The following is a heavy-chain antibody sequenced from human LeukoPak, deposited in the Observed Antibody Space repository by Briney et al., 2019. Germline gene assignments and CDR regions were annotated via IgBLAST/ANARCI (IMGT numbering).Heavy chain of an antibody. V-gene: IGHV1-2*02. D-gene: IGHD3-22*01. CDR3: ARATIADSSTYYIDY. CDR2: INPNSGGT. J-gene: IGHJ4*02. Sequence: GASVRVSCKVSGYTLTELSMHWVRQAPGKGLEWMGWINPNSGGTNYAQKFQGRVTMTRDMSISTAYMEVSRLTSDDTAVYYCARATIADSSTYYIDYWGLGTLVTVSS. CDR1: GYTLTELS.